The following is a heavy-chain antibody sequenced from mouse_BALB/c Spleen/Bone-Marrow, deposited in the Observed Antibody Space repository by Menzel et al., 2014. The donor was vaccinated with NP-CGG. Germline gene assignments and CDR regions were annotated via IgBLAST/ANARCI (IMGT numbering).Heavy chain of an antibody. Sequence: DVKLVESGGGLVKPGGSLKLSCAASGFTFSSYAMSWVRQTPEKRLEWVASISSGGSTYYPDSVKGRFTISRDNARNILYLQMSSLRSEDTAMYYCASLYFYGSSYYTMDYWDQGTSVTVSS. CDR2: ISSGGST. J-gene: IGHJ4*01. CDR3: ASLYFYGSSYYTMDY. D-gene: IGHD1-1*01. CDR1: GFTFSSYA. V-gene: IGHV5-6-5*01.